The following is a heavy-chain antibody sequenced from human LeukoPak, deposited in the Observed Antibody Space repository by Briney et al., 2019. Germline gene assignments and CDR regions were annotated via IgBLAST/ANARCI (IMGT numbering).Heavy chain of an antibody. Sequence: ASVKVSCKASGYTFTSYYMHWVRQAPGQGLEWMGIINPSGGSTSYAQKFQGRVTMTRDTSTSTVYMELSSLRAEETAGYYCASGGRWLPIGYWGQGTLVTVSS. D-gene: IGHD5-24*01. J-gene: IGHJ4*02. CDR3: ASGGRWLPIGY. V-gene: IGHV1-46*01. CDR1: GYTFTSYY. CDR2: INPSGGST.